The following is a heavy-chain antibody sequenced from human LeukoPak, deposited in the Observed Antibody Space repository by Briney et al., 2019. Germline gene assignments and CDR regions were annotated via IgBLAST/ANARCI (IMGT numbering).Heavy chain of an antibody. J-gene: IGHJ3*02. Sequence: ASVKVSCKASGYSFTNYYIHWVQQAPGQGLEWMGTINPSGGGTSYAQKIQGRVTMTRDTSTSTVYMDLSNLRSEDTAVYYCARDSLRDGYNSPDAFDIWGQGTMVTVSS. V-gene: IGHV1-46*01. CDR2: INPSGGGT. D-gene: IGHD5-24*01. CDR3: ARDSLRDGYNSPDAFDI. CDR1: GYSFTNYY.